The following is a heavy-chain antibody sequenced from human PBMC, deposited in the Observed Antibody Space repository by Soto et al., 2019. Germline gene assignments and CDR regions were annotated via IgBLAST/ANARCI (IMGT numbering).Heavy chain of an antibody. CDR3: ARDQYYDFWSGYFETIREYYYYGMDV. Sequence: GGSLRLSCAASGFTFSSYWISWVRQAPGKGLEWVANIKQDGSEKYYVDSVKGRFTISRDNAKNSLYLQMNSLRAEDTAVYYCARDQYYDFWSGYFETIREYYYYGMDVWGQGTTVTVSS. CDR1: GFTFSSYW. D-gene: IGHD3-3*01. CDR2: IKQDGSEK. J-gene: IGHJ6*02. V-gene: IGHV3-7*03.